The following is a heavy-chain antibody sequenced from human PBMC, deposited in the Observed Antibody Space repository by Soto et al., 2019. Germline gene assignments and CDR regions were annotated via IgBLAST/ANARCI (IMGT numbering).Heavy chain of an antibody. CDR3: ARAPGASGMDG. CDR2: IYYSGST. CDR1: GGSISSGDYY. Sequence: PSETLSLTCTVSGGSISSGDYYWSWIRQPPGKGLEWIGYIYYSGSTYYNPSLKSRVTISVDTSKNQFSLKLSSVTAADTAVYYCARAPGASGMDGWGQGTTVTFSS. D-gene: IGHD3-10*01. J-gene: IGHJ6*02. V-gene: IGHV4-30-4*01.